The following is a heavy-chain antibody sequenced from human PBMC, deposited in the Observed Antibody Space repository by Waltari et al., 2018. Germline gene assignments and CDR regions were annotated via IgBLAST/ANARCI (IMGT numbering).Heavy chain of an antibody. CDR1: GGSISSGGYS. D-gene: IGHD3-22*01. J-gene: IGHJ4*02. CDR3: ARGYYDSSGYLFDY. CDR2: IYHSDNT. V-gene: IGHV4-30-2*01. Sequence: QLQLQESGSGLVKPSQTLSLTCAVSGGSISSGGYSWSWIRQPREKGLEWIGYIYHSDNTYYNPSHKSRVTISVDSYKNQFSLKLSSVTAADTAVYYCARGYYDSSGYLFDYWGQGSLVTVSS.